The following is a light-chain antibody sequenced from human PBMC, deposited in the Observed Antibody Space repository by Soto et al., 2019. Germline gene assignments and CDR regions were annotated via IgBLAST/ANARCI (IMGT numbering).Light chain of an antibody. CDR1: SNDVGGYNY. J-gene: IGLJ2*01. CDR3: SSYGGANTVV. V-gene: IGLV2-8*01. Sequence: QSALTQPPSASGSPGQSVTISCTGTSNDVGGYNYVSWYQQHPGKAPKLMIHGVSKRPSGVPDRFSGSKSGNTASLTVSGLLTEDEADYYCSSYGGANTVVFGGGTKLTVL. CDR2: GVS.